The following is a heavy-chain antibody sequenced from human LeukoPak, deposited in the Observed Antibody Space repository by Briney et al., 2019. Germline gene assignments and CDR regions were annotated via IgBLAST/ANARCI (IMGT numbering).Heavy chain of an antibody. Sequence: PSETLFLTCAVSGGSISSGGYSWSWIRQPPGKGLEWIGYIYHSGSTYYNPSLKSRVTISVDRSKNQFSLKLSSVTAADTAVYYCARATTAGSYYYFDYWGQGTLVTVSS. D-gene: IGHD6-13*01. CDR2: IYHSGST. CDR3: ARATTAGSYYYFDY. CDR1: GGSISSGGYS. J-gene: IGHJ4*02. V-gene: IGHV4-30-2*01.